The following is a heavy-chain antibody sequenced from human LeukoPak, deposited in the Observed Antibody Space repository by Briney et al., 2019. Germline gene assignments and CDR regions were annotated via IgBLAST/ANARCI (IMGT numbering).Heavy chain of an antibody. Sequence: GGSLRLSCAASGFTVSSYGMTWVRQAPGKGLEWVSAFSATDGSAQYAELVRGRFTISRDNSKNSLYLQMNSLRDEDTAVYFCAKARIAAAGTGAFDVWGQGTMVTVSS. J-gene: IGHJ3*01. CDR3: AKARIAAAGTGAFDV. D-gene: IGHD6-13*01. CDR1: GFTVSSYG. V-gene: IGHV3-23*01. CDR2: FSATDGSA.